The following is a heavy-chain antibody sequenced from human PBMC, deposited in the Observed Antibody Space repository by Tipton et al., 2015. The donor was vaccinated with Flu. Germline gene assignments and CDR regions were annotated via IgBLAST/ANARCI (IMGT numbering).Heavy chain of an antibody. CDR1: GYTFTGYY. D-gene: IGHD2-15*01. CDR2: INPNSGGT. CDR3: ARAAGDCSGGSCPKIKLFDY. V-gene: IGHV1-2*04. J-gene: IGHJ4*02. Sequence: QLVQSGAEVKKPGASVKVSCKASGYTFTGYYMHWVRQAPGQGLEWMGWINPNSGGTNYAQKFQGWVTMTRDTSISTAYMELSRLRSDDTAVYYCARAAGDCSGGSCPKIKLFDYWGQGTLVTVSS.